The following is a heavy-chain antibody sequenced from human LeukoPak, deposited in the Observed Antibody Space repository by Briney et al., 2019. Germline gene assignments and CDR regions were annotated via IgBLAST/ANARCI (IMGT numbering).Heavy chain of an antibody. D-gene: IGHD5-18*01. CDR3: ARVVDTHFDY. CDR2: IKSDGSTT. J-gene: IGHJ4*02. V-gene: IGHV3-74*01. CDR1: GFTFSSYW. Sequence: GGSLRLSCAASGFTFSSYWMHWVRQAPGKGLVWVSRIKSDGSTTTYADSVKGRFTISRDNAKNTLYLQMNSLRAGDTAVYYCARVVDTHFDYWGQGTLVTVSS.